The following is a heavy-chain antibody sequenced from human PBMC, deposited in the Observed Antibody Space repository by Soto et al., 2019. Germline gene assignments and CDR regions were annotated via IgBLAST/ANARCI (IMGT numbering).Heavy chain of an antibody. Sequence: GGSLRLSCAASGFTFSSYGMHWVRQAPGKGLEWVAVISYDGSNKYYADSVKGRFTISRDNSKNTLYLQMNSLRAEDTAVYYCAKDLGPKYGDYYFDYWGQGTLVTVSS. CDR2: ISYDGSNK. CDR1: GFTFSSYG. CDR3: AKDLGPKYGDYYFDY. V-gene: IGHV3-30*18. J-gene: IGHJ4*02. D-gene: IGHD4-17*01.